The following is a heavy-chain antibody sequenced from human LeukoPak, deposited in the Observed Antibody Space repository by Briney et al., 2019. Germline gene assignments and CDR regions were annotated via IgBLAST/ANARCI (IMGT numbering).Heavy chain of an antibody. V-gene: IGHV1-69*06. CDR2: IIPIFGTA. J-gene: IGHJ4*02. CDR1: GGTFSSYA. CDR3: ARAIAVAGTKFDY. D-gene: IGHD6-19*01. Sequence: GASVKVSCKASGGTFSSYAISWVRQAPGQGLEWMGGIIPIFGTANYAQKFQGRVTITADKSTSTAYMELSGLRSEDTAVYYCARAIAVAGTKFDYWGQGTLVTVSS.